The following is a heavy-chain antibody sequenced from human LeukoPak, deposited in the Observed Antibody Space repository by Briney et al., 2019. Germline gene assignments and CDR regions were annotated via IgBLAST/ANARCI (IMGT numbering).Heavy chain of an antibody. J-gene: IGHJ4*02. CDR3: ARGPSSSWYYVDY. CDR2: ISSSGGTI. V-gene: IGHV3-48*03. CDR1: GFHFRGYV. D-gene: IGHD6-13*01. Sequence: GESLRHSRAASGFHFRGYVMIWVRQAPAKGLEWVSYISSSGGTIYYADSVRGRFTISRDNAKNSLYLQMNSLRAEDTAVYYCARGPSSSWYYVDYWGQGTLVTVSS.